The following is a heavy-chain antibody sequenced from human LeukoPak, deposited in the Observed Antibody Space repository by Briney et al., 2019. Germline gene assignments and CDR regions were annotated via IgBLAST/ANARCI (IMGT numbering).Heavy chain of an antibody. CDR2: INPNSGGT. CDR3: ARGDGSGRYCIEY. V-gene: IGHV1-2*02. Sequence: ASVKGSCKASGYTFTDYFMHWVRQAPGQGLEWMSWINPNSGGTNYAQRFQGRVTMTRDTSISTVYMELSRLTSDDTAVYYCARGDGSGRYCIEYWGQGTPVAVAS. J-gene: IGHJ4*02. CDR1: GYTFTDYF. D-gene: IGHD3-10*01.